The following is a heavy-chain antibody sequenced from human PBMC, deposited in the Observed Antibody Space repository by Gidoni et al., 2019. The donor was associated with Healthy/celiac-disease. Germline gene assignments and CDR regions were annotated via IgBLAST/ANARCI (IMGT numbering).Heavy chain of an antibody. V-gene: IGHV3-9*01. Sequence: EVQLVESGGGLVQPGRSLRLSCAASGFTVDDYAMHWVRQAPGKGLGWVSGISWNSGSIGYADSVKGRFTISRDNAKNSLYLQMNSLIAEDTALYYCAKDIRSSGYFRQDAFDIWGQGTMVTVSS. D-gene: IGHD3-22*01. CDR3: AKDIRSSGYFRQDAFDI. CDR1: GFTVDDYA. CDR2: ISWNSGSI. J-gene: IGHJ3*02.